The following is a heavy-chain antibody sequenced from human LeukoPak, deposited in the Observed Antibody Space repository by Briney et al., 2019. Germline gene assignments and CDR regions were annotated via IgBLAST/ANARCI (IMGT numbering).Heavy chain of an antibody. CDR2: IVVGSGNT. Sequence: GTSVKVSCKASAFTFTSSAMQWVRQARGQRLEWIGWIVVGSGNTNYAQKFQERVTITRDMSTSTAYMELSSLRSEDTAVYYCARTREQWQVLDYWGQGTLVTVSS. CDR1: AFTFTSSA. V-gene: IGHV1-58*02. J-gene: IGHJ4*02. D-gene: IGHD6-19*01. CDR3: ARTREQWQVLDY.